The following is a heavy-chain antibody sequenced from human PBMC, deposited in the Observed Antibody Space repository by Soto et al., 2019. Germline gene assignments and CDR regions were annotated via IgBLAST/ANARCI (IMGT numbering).Heavy chain of an antibody. D-gene: IGHD3-10*02. CDR3: CMGGVFVCFDY. CDR1: GASITYGAYS. Sequence: SETLSLTCTVSGASITYGAYSWSWIRQTPGKGLEWIGYINHLETTFYNPSFESRLTLSIDRTKNQFSLNLRSMSAADRAVYFGCMGGVFVCFDYWGQGSLVTVSS. J-gene: IGHJ4*02. V-gene: IGHV4-30-2*01. CDR2: INHLETT.